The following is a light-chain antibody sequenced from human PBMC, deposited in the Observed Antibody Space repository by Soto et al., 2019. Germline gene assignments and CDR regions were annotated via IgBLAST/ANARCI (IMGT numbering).Light chain of an antibody. CDR2: VVS. CDR3: SSYRGYYTRV. J-gene: IGLJ1*01. CDR1: SSDVGGYDF. Sequence: QSFLTQPASVSGSPGQSITISGTGTSSDVGGYDFVSWYQQHAGRAPKLLIYVVSRRPSGVSNRFSGSKSGNTASLTISGLQAEDEADYYCSSYRGYYTRVFGPGTKVTVL. V-gene: IGLV2-14*01.